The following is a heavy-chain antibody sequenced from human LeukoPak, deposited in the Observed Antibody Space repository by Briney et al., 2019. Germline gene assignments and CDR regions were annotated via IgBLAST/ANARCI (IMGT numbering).Heavy chain of an antibody. V-gene: IGHV3-7*01. D-gene: IGHD3-22*01. Sequence: QPGGSLRLSCAASGFTFSSYWMSWVRQAPGKGLEGVANIKQEGSEKYYVDSVKGRFTISRDNAKNSLYLQMNSLRAEDTAVYYCARVPTYYYDSSATPYYYFDYWGQGTLVTVSS. CDR1: GFTFSSYW. CDR3: ARVPTYYYDSSATPYYYFDY. CDR2: IKQEGSEK. J-gene: IGHJ4*02.